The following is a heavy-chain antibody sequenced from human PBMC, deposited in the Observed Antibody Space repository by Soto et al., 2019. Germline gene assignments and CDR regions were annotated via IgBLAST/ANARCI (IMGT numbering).Heavy chain of an antibody. CDR3: ARVDYDWYSWFDP. CDR2: FHYSGST. Sequence: SETLSLTCTVSGGSISGYYWSWIRQPPGRGLEWIGYFHYSGSTNYSPSLKSRVTISVDTSKNQFSLKLSSVTAADTAVYYCARVDYDWYSWFDPWGQGTLVTVSS. CDR1: GGSISGYY. J-gene: IGHJ5*02. D-gene: IGHD5-12*01. V-gene: IGHV4-59*12.